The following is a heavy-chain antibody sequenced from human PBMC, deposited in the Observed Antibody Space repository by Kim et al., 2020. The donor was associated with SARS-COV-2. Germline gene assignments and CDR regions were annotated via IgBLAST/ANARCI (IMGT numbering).Heavy chain of an antibody. V-gene: IGHV3-53*01. D-gene: IGHD4-17*01. J-gene: IGHJ4*02. Sequence: PDSVKGRFTISRDKSKNTLYLQMNSLRAEDTAVYYCARVAGDYAAYYFDYWGQGTLVTVSS. CDR3: ARVAGDYAAYYFDY.